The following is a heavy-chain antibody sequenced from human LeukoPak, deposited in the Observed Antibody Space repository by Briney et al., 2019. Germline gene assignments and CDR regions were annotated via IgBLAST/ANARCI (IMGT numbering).Heavy chain of an antibody. CDR1: GYTLTELS. CDR2: FDPEDGET. CDR3: ATYKRITFGGIIVLDYFGY. D-gene: IGHD3-16*02. J-gene: IGHJ4*02. Sequence: ASVKVSCKVSGYTLTELSMHWVRQAPGKGLEWMGGFDPEDGETIYPQKFQGRATMTEDTSTDTAYMELRSLRSEDTAVYYCATYKRITFGGIIVLDYFGYWGQGTLVTVSS. V-gene: IGHV1-24*01.